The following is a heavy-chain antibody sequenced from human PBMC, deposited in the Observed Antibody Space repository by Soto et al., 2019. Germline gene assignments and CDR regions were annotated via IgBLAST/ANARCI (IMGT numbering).Heavy chain of an antibody. V-gene: IGHV5-51*01. J-gene: IGHJ6*02. Sequence: PGESLKISCKGSGYSFTSYLIGWVRQMPGKGLEWMGIIYPGDSDTRYSPSFQGQVTISADKSISTAYLQWSSLKASDTAMYYCARRTYSSGWHGAYYYYGMDVWGQGTTVTVSS. CDR3: ARRTYSSGWHGAYYYYGMDV. CDR2: IYPGDSDT. CDR1: GYSFTSYL. D-gene: IGHD6-19*01.